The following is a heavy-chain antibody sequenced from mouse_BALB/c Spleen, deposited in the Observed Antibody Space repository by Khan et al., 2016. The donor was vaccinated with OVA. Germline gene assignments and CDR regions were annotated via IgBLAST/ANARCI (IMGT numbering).Heavy chain of an antibody. CDR3: AREGGGGGMFDY. CDR2: IYPESGRS. CDR1: GYTFTDYV. V-gene: IGHV1-77*01. Sequence: QVQLKESGPELVKPGASVKVSCKASGYTFTDYVISWVKQRTGQGLEWIGEIYPESGRSYYNEKFKGKATLTADKSSNTAYMQFNSLTSEDSAVYCGAREGGGGGMFDYWGQGPTLTVSS. J-gene: IGHJ2*01.